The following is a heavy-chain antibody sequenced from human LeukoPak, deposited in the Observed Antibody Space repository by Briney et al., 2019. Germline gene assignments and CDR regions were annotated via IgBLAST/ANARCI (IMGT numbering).Heavy chain of an antibody. D-gene: IGHD6-19*01. J-gene: IGHJ4*02. CDR3: ARASGPFDY. Sequence: GRALRLSCAASGFPFSIFGIPWVRQAPGKGLEWVAVIWHDGSNKYYADSVKGRFTISRDNSKNTLYLQMNSLRAEDTAVYYCARASGPFDYWGQGTLVTVSS. CDR1: GFPFSIFG. V-gene: IGHV3-33*01. CDR2: IWHDGSNK.